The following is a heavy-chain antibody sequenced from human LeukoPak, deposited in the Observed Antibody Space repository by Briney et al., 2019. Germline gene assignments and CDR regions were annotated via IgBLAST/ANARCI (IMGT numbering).Heavy chain of an antibody. Sequence: ASVKVSCKASGYTFTGYYMHWVRQAPGQGLEWMGWINPNSGGTNYAQKFQGRVTMTRDTSISTAYMELSRLRSDDTAVYYCARDHFDFWSGYSATYFDYWGQGTLVTVPS. D-gene: IGHD3-3*01. V-gene: IGHV1-2*02. CDR2: INPNSGGT. J-gene: IGHJ4*02. CDR3: ARDHFDFWSGYSATYFDY. CDR1: GYTFTGYY.